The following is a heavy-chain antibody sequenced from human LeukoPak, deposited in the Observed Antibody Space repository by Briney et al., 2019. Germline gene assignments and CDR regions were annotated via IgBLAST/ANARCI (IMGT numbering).Heavy chain of an antibody. CDR1: GFTFSSYG. V-gene: IGHV3-30*02. Sequence: PGGSLRLSCAASGFTFSSYGMHWVRQAPGKGLEWVAFIRYDGINKYYADSVKGRFTISRDNSKNTLYLQMNSLRAEDTAVYYCAKDLKYYDSSWCFDYWGQGTLVTVSS. CDR3: AKDLKYYDSSWCFDY. D-gene: IGHD3-22*01. CDR2: IRYDGINK. J-gene: IGHJ4*02.